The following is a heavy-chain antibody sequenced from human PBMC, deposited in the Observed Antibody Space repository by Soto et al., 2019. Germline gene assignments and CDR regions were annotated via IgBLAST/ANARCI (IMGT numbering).Heavy chain of an antibody. J-gene: IGHJ6*02. V-gene: IGHV3-48*04. CDR1: GFTFTSYG. Sequence: GGSLRLSCAASGFTFTSYGMDCVRQAAGKGLEWVSYISSSGRTKYYADSVKGRFTSSRDNAKNSLYLQMNSLRSDDTAGYYCAIEGYYILAGDVWGQGTTVTVSS. CDR2: ISSSGRTK. D-gene: IGHD3-9*01. CDR3: AIEGYYILAGDV.